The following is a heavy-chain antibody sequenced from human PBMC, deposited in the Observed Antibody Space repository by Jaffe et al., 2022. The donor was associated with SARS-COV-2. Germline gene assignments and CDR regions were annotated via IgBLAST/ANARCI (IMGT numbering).Heavy chain of an antibody. CDR3: ARWLPGAGQHGMDV. CDR1: GFTVSTNY. V-gene: IGHV3-66*02. Sequence: EVQLLESGGGLVQPGGSLRLSCAASGFTVSTNYMNWVRQAPGKGLEWVSVIYSGGATYYADSVKGRFTISRDESKNTLYLQMNSLTTEDTAVYYCARWLPGAGQHGMDVWGQGTTVTVSS. J-gene: IGHJ6*02. D-gene: IGHD3-10*01. CDR2: IYSGGAT.